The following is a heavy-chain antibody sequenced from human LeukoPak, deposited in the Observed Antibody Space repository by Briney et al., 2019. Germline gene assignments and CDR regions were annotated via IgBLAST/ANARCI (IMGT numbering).Heavy chain of an antibody. D-gene: IGHD3-3*01. Sequence: SETLSLTCSVSGGSISSGSYHWNWIRHTPGKGLEWIGYVSETGSADYNPSLKSRVIISVDRSQNQFSLKLSSVTAADTAIYYCARDRAERIKIFGVVSPNWFDPWGQGTQVTVSS. V-gene: IGHV4-30-2*01. J-gene: IGHJ5*02. CDR3: ARDRAERIKIFGVVSPNWFDP. CDR1: GGSISSGSYH. CDR2: VSETGSA.